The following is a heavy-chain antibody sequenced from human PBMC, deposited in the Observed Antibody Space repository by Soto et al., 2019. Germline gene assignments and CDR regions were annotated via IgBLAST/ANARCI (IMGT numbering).Heavy chain of an antibody. J-gene: IGHJ4*02. CDR1: GGPIRSSSHY. CDR3: AREGGYVDY. V-gene: IGHV4-39*02. D-gene: IGHD1-1*01. Sequence: SETLSLTCSVSGGPIRSSSHYWGWIRQSPGTGLEWIGSIDESGDSYYNPSLKSRVTIFVDTSKNQFSLKLISVTGADSAIYYCAREGGYVDYWGQGTLVTVSS. CDR2: IDESGDS.